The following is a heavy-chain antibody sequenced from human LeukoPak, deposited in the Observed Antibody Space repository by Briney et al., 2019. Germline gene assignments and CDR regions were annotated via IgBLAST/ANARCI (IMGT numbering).Heavy chain of an antibody. CDR1: GFTFSHFW. D-gene: IGHD1-1*01. V-gene: IGHV3-15*01. J-gene: IGHJ3*01. Sequence: GGSLRLSCAASGFTFSHFWMSWVRQAPGKGLEWVGRIKSTTSGGTTDYAAPVKGRFSISRDDSKNMLYLQMNSLKTEDTAVYHCATYNRKDAFDFWGRGTMVTVSS. CDR2: IKSTTSGGTT. CDR3: ATYNRKDAFDF.